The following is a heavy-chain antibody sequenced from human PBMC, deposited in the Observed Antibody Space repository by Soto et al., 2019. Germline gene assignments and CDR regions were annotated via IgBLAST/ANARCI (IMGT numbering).Heavy chain of an antibody. V-gene: IGHV4-31*03. CDR3: ARETAGETRGSYNYYYMDV. CDR2: IYYSGST. D-gene: IGHD3-16*01. J-gene: IGHJ6*03. CDR1: GGSISSGGYY. Sequence: SETLSLTCTVSGGSISSGGYYWSWIRQHPGKGLEWIGYIYYSGSTYYNPSLKSRVTISVDTSKNQFSLKLSSVTTADTAVYYCARETAGETRGSYNYYYMDVWGKGTTVNVSS.